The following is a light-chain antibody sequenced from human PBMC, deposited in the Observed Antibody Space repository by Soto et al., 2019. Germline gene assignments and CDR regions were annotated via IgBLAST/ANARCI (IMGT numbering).Light chain of an antibody. CDR1: QTISDF. CDR3: QHYISFPWT. CDR2: EAS. J-gene: IGKJ1*01. Sequence: DIRMTQSPSTLYASLGDGVTITSRASQTISDFLAWYQHKPGEAPKLLIAEASRLESGVPSRFSGGGSGTEFTLTISRLQPDDVATYYCQHYISFPWTFGQGTKVDIK. V-gene: IGKV1-5*01.